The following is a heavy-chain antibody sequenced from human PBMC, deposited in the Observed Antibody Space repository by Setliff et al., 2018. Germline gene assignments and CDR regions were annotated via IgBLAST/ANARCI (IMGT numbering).Heavy chain of an antibody. D-gene: IGHD6-19*01. CDR3: AREGSTDSSGWVYDAFDI. V-gene: IGHV1-18*01. CDR1: GYTFTSYG. CDR2: ISAYNGNT. Sequence: GASVKVSCKASGYTFTSYGISWVRQAPGQGLEWMGWISAYNGNTNYAQKLQGRVTMTTDTSTSTAYMELRSLRSDDTAVYYCAREGSTDSSGWVYDAFDIWGQGTMVTVSS. J-gene: IGHJ3*02.